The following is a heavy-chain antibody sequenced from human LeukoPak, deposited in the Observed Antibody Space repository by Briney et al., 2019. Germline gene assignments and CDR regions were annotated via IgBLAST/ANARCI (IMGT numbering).Heavy chain of an antibody. D-gene: IGHD3-10*01. V-gene: IGHV1-18*01. J-gene: IGHJ6*02. CDR2: ISAYNGNT. CDR1: GYTFTSCG. Sequence: ASVKVSCKASGYTFTSCGISWVRQAPGQGLEWMGWISAYNGNTNYAQKLQGRVTMTTDTSTSTAYMELRSLRSDDTAVYYCARDRGTMVRGVMGLGYYYYYGMDVWGQGTTVTVSS. CDR3: ARDRGTMVRGVMGLGYYYYYGMDV.